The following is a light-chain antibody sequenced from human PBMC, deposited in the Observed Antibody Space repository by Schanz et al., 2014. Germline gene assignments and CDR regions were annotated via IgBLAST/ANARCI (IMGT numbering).Light chain of an antibody. CDR1: QSVSSSY. J-gene: IGKJ5*01. CDR3: QQRREWPIT. V-gene: IGKV3D-20*02. Sequence: EIVLTQSPGTLSLSPGERATLSCRASQSVSSSYLAWYQQKPGQAPRLLMYGASFRATGFPDRFSGSGSGTDFTLTISRLEPEDFAVYYCQQRREWPITFGQGTRLEIK. CDR2: GAS.